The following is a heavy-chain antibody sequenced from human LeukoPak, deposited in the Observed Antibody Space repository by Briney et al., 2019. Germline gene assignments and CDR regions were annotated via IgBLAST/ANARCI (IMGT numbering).Heavy chain of an antibody. CDR3: ARLLIGWLQAEDY. V-gene: IGHV1-3*01. CDR2: INAGNGNT. J-gene: IGHJ4*02. CDR1: VYTFTRYA. D-gene: IGHD5-24*01. Sequence: ASVKVSCKASVYTFTRYAMHWVRQAPGQRLEWMGWINAGNGNTKYSQKFQGRVTITRDTSASTAYMERSSLRSEDTAVYYCARLLIGWLQAEDYWGQGTLVTVSS.